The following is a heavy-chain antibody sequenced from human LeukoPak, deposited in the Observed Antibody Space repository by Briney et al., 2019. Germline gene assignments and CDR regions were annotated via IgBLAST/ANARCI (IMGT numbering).Heavy chain of an antibody. CDR2: IYYSGTT. Sequence: PSETLSLTCSVSGAPGVSATNFYWSWIRQPPGKGLEWIGSIYYSGTTYYNPSLKSRVTISVDTSKNQFSLKLSSVTAADTAVYFCARQGPGGSGTYSMDRGPLRYWGQGTLVTVSS. V-gene: IGHV4-39*01. D-gene: IGHD3-10*01. CDR3: ARQGPGGSGTYSMDRGPLRY. CDR1: GAPGVSATNFY. J-gene: IGHJ4*02.